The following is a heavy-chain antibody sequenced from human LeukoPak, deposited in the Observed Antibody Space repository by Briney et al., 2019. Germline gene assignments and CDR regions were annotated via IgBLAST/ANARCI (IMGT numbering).Heavy chain of an antibody. D-gene: IGHD6-6*01. CDR3: AKLMGGSDLRFNIATRSSDI. CDR1: GFTFSSYA. V-gene: IGHV3-23*01. Sequence: PGGSLRLSCADSGFTFSSYAMNWVRQAPGKGLEWVSGISGSGGSTYYADSVKGRFTISRDNSKNTLYLQMNSLRAEDTAVYYCAKLMGGSDLRFNIATRSSDIWGQGTMVTVSS. CDR2: ISGSGGST. J-gene: IGHJ3*02.